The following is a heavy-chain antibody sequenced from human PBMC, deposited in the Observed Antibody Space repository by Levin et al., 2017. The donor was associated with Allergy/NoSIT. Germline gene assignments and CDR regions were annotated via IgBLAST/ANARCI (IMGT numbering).Heavy chain of an antibody. CDR1: GFTFGDYA. V-gene: IGHV3-49*03. Sequence: GGSLRLSCTASGFTFGDYAMSWFRQAPGKGLEWVGFIRSKAYGGTTEYAASVKGRFTISRDDSKSIAYLQMNSLKTEDTAVYYCTSVLHSSGWPDYYYYYMDVWGKGTTVTVAS. J-gene: IGHJ6*03. D-gene: IGHD6-19*01. CDR3: TSVLHSSGWPDYYYYYMDV. CDR2: IRSKAYGGTT.